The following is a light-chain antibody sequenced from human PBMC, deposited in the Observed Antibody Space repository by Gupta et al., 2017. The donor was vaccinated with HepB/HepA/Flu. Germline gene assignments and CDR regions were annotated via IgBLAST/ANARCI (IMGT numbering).Light chain of an antibody. CDR3: MQYSHWPHT. CDR2: RVS. J-gene: IGKJ2*01. CDR1: QSLVRTDGNTY. V-gene: IGKV2-30*02. Sequence: VVMTQSPLSLPVTLGQPASISCSSSQSLVRTDGNTYLNWFHQGPGQSPRRLIYRVSNRDSGVPDRFSGSGSGTDFTLKISRVEAEDIGVYYCMQYSHWPHTFGQGTKLEIK.